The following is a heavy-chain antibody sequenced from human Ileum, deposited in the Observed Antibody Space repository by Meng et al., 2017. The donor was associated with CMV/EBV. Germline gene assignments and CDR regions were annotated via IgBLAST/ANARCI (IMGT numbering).Heavy chain of an antibody. J-gene: IGHJ4*02. CDR3: ARGNPNLDY. CDR2: INPGGGST. Sequence: QVQLVQLGAEVKKPGASVKVSCKASGYTFHSYYIHWVRQAPGQGLEWMGMINPGGGSTSYAQKFQGRVTMTRDTSTSTVYMELSSLRSEDTAVYYCARGNPNLDYWGQGTLVTVSS. V-gene: IGHV1-46*02. D-gene: IGHD1-14*01. CDR1: GYTFHSYY.